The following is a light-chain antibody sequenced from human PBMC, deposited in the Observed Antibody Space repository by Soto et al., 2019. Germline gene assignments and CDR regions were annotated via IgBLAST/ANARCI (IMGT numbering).Light chain of an antibody. V-gene: IGKV3-11*01. J-gene: IGKJ2*01. Sequence: EIVLTQSPATLSLSPGERATLSCRASQRVSSYLAWYQQKPGQAPRLLIYDASNRATGIPARFSGSESGTHFTLTISRLEPEDFAVYYCQQRSNWPPYTFGQGTTLEIK. CDR3: QQRSNWPPYT. CDR2: DAS. CDR1: QRVSSY.